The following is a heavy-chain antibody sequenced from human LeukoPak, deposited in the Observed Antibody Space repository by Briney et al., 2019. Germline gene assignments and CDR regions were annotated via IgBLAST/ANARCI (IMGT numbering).Heavy chain of an antibody. V-gene: IGHV1-69*13. CDR2: IIPTFGTA. D-gene: IGHD2-2*01. J-gene: IGHJ4*02. Sequence: SVKVSCKASGGTFSSYAISWVRQAPGQGLEWMGGIIPTFGTANYAQKFQGRVTITADESTSTAYMELSSLRSEDTAVYYCARDGAGPGCSSTSCYGSKSLDYWAREPWSPSPQ. CDR3: ARDGAGPGCSSTSCYGSKSLDY. CDR1: GGTFSSYA.